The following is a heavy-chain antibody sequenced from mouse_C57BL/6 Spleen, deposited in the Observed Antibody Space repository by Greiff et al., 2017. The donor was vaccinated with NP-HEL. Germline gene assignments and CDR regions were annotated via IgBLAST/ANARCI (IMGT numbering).Heavy chain of an antibody. CDR2: INPGSGGT. D-gene: IGHD4-1*01. Sequence: VQLQQSGAELVRPGPSVKVSCKASGYAFTNYLIEWVKQRPGQGLEWIGVINPGSGGTNYNEKFKGKATLTADKSSSTAYMQLSSLTSEDSAVYFCAIANPFDYWGQGTTLTVSS. V-gene: IGHV1-54*01. CDR3: AIANPFDY. J-gene: IGHJ2*01. CDR1: GYAFTNYL.